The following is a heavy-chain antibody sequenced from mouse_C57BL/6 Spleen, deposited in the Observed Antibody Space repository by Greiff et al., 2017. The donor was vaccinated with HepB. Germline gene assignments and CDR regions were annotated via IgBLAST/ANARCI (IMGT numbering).Heavy chain of an antibody. D-gene: IGHD1-1*01. V-gene: IGHV1-26*01. J-gene: IGHJ2*01. CDR3: ARSIPTTVVPTNGDY. Sequence: EVQRVESGPELVKPGASVKISCKASGYTFTDYYMNWVKQSHGKSLEWIGDINPNNGGTSYNQKFKGKATLTVDKSSSTAYMELRSLTSEDSAVYYCARSIPTTVVPTNGDYWGQVTTLTVSS. CDR2: INPNNGGT. CDR1: GYTFTDYY.